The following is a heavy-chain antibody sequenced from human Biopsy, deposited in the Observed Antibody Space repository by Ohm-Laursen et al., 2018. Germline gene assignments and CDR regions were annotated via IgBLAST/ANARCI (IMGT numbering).Heavy chain of an antibody. CDR2: IIPIFNTP. Sequence: SSVKVSCKVSGDRFSNYPISWVRQAPGQGLEWMGGIIPIFNTPKYAQRFQGRVTITAVRSTTTAYMELSSLRSEDTAVYYCARDTELLSIGLDYNFGMVVWGQGTTVTVSS. J-gene: IGHJ6*02. CDR1: GDRFSNYP. CDR3: ARDTELLSIGLDYNFGMVV. V-gene: IGHV1-69*06. D-gene: IGHD1-14*01.